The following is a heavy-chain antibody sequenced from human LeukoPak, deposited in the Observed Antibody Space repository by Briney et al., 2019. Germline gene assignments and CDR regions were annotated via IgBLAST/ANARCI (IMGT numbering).Heavy chain of an antibody. CDR1: GFTFSDYW. Sequence: GGSLRLSCVASGFTFSDYWMSWVRQAPGKGLEWVANIKYDGIDKQYVDSIKGRFTISRDNAKNTLYLQMDSLRVDDTSIYYCAKFSRVQSSFWGQGTLVTVSS. J-gene: IGHJ4*02. V-gene: IGHV3-7*01. D-gene: IGHD4/OR15-4a*01. CDR3: AKFSRVQSSF. CDR2: IKYDGIDK.